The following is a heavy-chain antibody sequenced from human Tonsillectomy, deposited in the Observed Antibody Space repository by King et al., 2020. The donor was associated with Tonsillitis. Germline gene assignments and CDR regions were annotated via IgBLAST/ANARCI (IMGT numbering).Heavy chain of an antibody. CDR3: ASLLDYYGSGTYSDY. V-gene: IGHV4-30-4*01. CDR1: GASISSGDYH. D-gene: IGHD3-10*01. Sequence: QLQESGPGLVKPSQTLSVTCTVSGASISSGDYHWTWIRQPPGKGLEWIGYMYNSGSTYYKPSLKSRVTISLDTSKNQFSLKLNSVTAADTAMYYCASLLDYYGSGTYSDYWGQGTLVTVSS. CDR2: MYNSGST. J-gene: IGHJ4*02.